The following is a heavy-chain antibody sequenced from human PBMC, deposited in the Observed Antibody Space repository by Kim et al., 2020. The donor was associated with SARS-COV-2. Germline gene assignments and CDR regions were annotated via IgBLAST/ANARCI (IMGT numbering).Heavy chain of an antibody. D-gene: IGHD2-2*01. CDR2: ISSSSSYI. J-gene: IGHJ4*02. CDR3: ARDVGYCSSTSCHFDY. Sequence: GGSLRLSCAASGFTFSSYSMNWVRQAPGKGLEWVSSISSSSSYIYYADSVKGRFTISRDNAKNSLYLQMNSLRAEDTAVYYCARDVGYCSSTSCHFDYWGQGTLVTVSS. CDR1: GFTFSSYS. V-gene: IGHV3-21*01.